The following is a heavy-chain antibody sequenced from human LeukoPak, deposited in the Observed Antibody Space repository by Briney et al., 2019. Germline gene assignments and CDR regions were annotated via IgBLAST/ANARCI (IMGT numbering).Heavy chain of an antibody. J-gene: IGHJ4*02. D-gene: IGHD1-26*01. CDR1: GGTFSSYA. V-gene: IGHV1-69*05. CDR3: ARELIVGAVDY. Sequence: GASVKVSCKASGGTFSSYAISWVRQAPGQGLEWMGRIIPIFGTANYAQKFQGRDTITTDESTSTAYMELSSLRSEDTAVYYCARELIVGAVDYWGQGTLVTVSS. CDR2: IIPIFGTA.